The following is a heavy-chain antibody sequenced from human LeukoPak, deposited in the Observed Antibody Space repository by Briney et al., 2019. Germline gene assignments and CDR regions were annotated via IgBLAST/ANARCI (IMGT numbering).Heavy chain of an antibody. D-gene: IGHD5-18*01. J-gene: IGHJ4*02. CDR1: GFTFSSYA. CDR2: ISGSGGST. CDR3: AKAHEMWIQLSLW. Sequence: PGGSLRLSCAASGFTFSSYAMSWVRQAPGKGLEWVSAISGSGGSTYYADSVKGRFTISRDNSKNTLYLQMNSLRAKDTAVYYCAKAHEMWIQLSLWWGQGTLVTVSS. V-gene: IGHV3-23*01.